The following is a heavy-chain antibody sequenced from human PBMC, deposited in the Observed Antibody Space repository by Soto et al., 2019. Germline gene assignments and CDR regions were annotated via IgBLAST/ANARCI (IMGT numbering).Heavy chain of an antibody. CDR1: GGSISSYY. V-gene: IGHV4-59*08. J-gene: IGHJ4*02. D-gene: IGHD6-13*01. Sequence: SETLSLTCTVSGGSISSYYWSWIRQPPGKGLEWIGYIYYSGSTNYNPSLKSRVTISVDTSKNQFSLKLSSVTAADTAVYYCARHAYSSSWYDYWGQGTLVTVSS. CDR2: IYYSGST. CDR3: ARHAYSSSWYDY.